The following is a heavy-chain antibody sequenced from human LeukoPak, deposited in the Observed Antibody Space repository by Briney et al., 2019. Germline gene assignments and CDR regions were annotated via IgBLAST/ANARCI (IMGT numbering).Heavy chain of an antibody. V-gene: IGHV4-30-4*08. J-gene: IGHJ6*03. CDR1: GGSISSGDYY. Sequence: SQTLSLTCTLSGGSISSGDYYWSWIRQPPGKSLEWIGYIYYSGSTYYNPSLKSRVTISVDTSKNQFSLKLSSVTAADTAVYYCARDPGRNYYYYYMDVWGKGTTVTVSS. CDR3: ARDPGRNYYYYYMDV. CDR2: IYYSGST.